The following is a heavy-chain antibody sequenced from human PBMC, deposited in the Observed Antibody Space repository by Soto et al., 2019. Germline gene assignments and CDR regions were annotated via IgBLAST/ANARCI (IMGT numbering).Heavy chain of an antibody. Sequence: QVQLVESGGGVVQPGRSLRLSCVGSGFAFWHYGMHWVRQAPGKGLEWVAVIWSDGKKESYADFVKGRFAIYRDNFKDTVYLQKNNLRAEYTAVYYCARDRDGGWFHMDVWGQGTTVTGSS. J-gene: IGHJ6*02. CDR1: GFAFWHYG. CDR2: IWSDGKKE. D-gene: IGHD3-10*01. CDR3: ARDRDGGWFHMDV. V-gene: IGHV3-33*01.